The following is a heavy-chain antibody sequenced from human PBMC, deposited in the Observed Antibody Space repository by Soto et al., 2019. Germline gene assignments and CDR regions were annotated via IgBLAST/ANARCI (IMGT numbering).Heavy chain of an antibody. J-gene: IGHJ6*02. V-gene: IGHV1-18*01. D-gene: IGHD2-15*01. CDR2: ISAYNGNT. CDR1: GYTFTRYG. CDR3: AREGFCSRGSCALYYHDYFGMDV. Sequence: ASVKVSCKASGYTFTRYGISWVRQAPGQGLEWMGWISAYNGNTKYAQNLKGRVTMTTGTSTTTAYMELRSLTSDDTAVYYCAREGFCSRGSCALYYHDYFGMDVWGQGTTVTVS.